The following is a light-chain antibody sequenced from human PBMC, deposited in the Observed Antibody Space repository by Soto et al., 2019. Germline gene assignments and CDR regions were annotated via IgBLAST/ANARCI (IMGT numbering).Light chain of an antibody. CDR1: QSINTW. J-gene: IGKJ1*01. Sequence: DIQMTQSPSTLSASVGDRVTITCRASQSINTWLAWYQQKPGKAPKLLIYRASTLESGVPSRFSGSGSGTDFTLTISSLQPEDIATYYCQKYNSAAATFGQGTKVEI. V-gene: IGKV1-5*03. CDR2: RAS. CDR3: QKYNSAAAT.